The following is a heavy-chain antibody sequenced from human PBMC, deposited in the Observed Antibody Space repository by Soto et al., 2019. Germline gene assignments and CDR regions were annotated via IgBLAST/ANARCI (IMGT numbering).Heavy chain of an antibody. CDR1: GGSFSGYY. V-gene: IGHV4-34*01. J-gene: IGHJ5*02. CDR2: INHSGST. D-gene: IGHD2-15*01. CDR3: ARGSSGGSWGRPRGWFDP. Sequence: SETLSLTCAVYGGSFSGYYWSWIRQPPGKGLEWIGEINHSGSTNYNPSLKSRVTISVDASKNQFSLKLSSVTAADTAVYYCARGSSGGSWGRPRGWFDPWGQGALVTVSS.